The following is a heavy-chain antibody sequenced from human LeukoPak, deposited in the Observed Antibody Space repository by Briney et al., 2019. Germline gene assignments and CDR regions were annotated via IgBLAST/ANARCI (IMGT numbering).Heavy chain of an antibody. J-gene: IGHJ4*02. CDR2: IIPIFGTA. V-gene: IGHV1-69*13. Sequence: GASVKVSCKASGYTFTSYAMNWVRQAPGQGLEWMGGIIPIFGTANYAQKFQGRVTITADESTSTAYMELSSLRSEDTAVYYCARGRGNQLRYYFDYWGQGTLVTVSS. CDR3: ARGRGNQLRYYFDY. D-gene: IGHD2-2*01. CDR1: GYTFTSYA.